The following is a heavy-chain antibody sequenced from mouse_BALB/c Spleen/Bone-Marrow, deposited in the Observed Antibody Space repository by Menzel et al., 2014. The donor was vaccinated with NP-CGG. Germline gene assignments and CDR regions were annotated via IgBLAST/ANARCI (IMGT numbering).Heavy chain of an antibody. CDR1: GYTFTDYA. J-gene: IGHJ4*01. CDR2: ISTYSGNT. V-gene: IGHV1-67*01. CDR3: AKAYYGSSFPRDY. D-gene: IGHD1-1*01. Sequence: VQLPESGPELVRPGVSVELSCKGSGYTFTDYAMHWVKQSHAKSLEWIGVISTYSGNTNYNQKFKGKATMTVDKSSSTAYIDLARLTSEDSAIYYCAKAYYGSSFPRDYWGQGTPVTGSP.